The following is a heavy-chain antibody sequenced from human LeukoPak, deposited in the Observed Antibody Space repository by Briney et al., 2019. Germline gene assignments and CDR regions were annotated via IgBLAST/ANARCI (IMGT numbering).Heavy chain of an antibody. J-gene: IGHJ4*02. CDR2: ISGSGGNT. Sequence: PGGSLRLSCTPSGFTLSTYAMSWVRQAPGKGLEWVSLISGSGGNTYFADSVKGRFTISRDSSKNTLYLQMNSLRAEDTATYYCAKERTQTTSFDYWGQGTLVTVSS. D-gene: IGHD2/OR15-2a*01. CDR3: AKERTQTTSFDY. CDR1: GFTLSTYA. V-gene: IGHV3-23*01.